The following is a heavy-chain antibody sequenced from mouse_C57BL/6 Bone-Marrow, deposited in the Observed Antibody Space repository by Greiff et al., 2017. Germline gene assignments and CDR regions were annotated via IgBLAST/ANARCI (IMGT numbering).Heavy chain of an antibody. CDR2: IYPGGGYT. V-gene: IGHV1-63*01. CDR3: AKSGDYRWFAY. J-gene: IGHJ3*01. CDR1: GYTFTNYW. D-gene: IGHD2-4*01. Sequence: QVHVKQSGAELVRPGTSVKMSCKASGYTFTNYWIGWAKQRPGHGLEWIGDIYPGGGYTNYNEKFKGKATLTADKSSSTAYMQVSSLTSEDSAIYYCAKSGDYRWFAYWGQGTLVTVSA.